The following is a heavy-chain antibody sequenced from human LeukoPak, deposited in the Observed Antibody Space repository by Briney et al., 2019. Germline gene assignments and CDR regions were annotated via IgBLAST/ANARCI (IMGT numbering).Heavy chain of an antibody. V-gene: IGHV1-18*04. D-gene: IGHD2-15*01. CDR1: GYTFTGYY. CDR2: ISAYNGNT. Sequence: GASVKVSCKASGYTFTGYYMQWVRQAPGQGLEWMGWISAYNGNTNYAQKLQGTVTMTTDTSTSTAYMELRNLRSDDTAVYYCARVYCSGGSCYGSVDYWGQGTLVTVSS. J-gene: IGHJ4*02. CDR3: ARVYCSGGSCYGSVDY.